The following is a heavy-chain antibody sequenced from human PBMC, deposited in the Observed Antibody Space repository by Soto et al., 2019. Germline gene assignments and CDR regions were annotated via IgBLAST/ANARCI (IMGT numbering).Heavy chain of an antibody. D-gene: IGHD3-22*01. V-gene: IGHV1-18*01. Sequence: ASVKVSCKASGFIFTSCGFSWVRQAPGQGLEWMGWISVYNGYTNFAQKFQGRFTMTTDTSTSTAYMELRSLRSDDTAVYYCARDQVPYYYESRGPFDYWGQGTLVTVSS. CDR2: ISVYNGYT. CDR3: ARDQVPYYYESRGPFDY. J-gene: IGHJ4*02. CDR1: GFIFTSCG.